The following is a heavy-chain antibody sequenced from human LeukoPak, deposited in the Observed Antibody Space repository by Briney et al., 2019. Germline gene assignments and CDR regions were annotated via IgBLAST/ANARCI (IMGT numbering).Heavy chain of an antibody. V-gene: IGHV1-2*02. CDR2: INPNSGGT. D-gene: IGHD3-10*01. Sequence: ASVKVSCKASKYTFTDYYMHWVRQAPGQGLEWMGWINPNSGGTNYAQKFQGRVTMTRDTSISTAYMELSRLRSDDTAVYYCARLYGSGSYDFDYWGQGTLVTVSS. CDR3: ARLYGSGSYDFDY. J-gene: IGHJ4*02. CDR1: KYTFTDYY.